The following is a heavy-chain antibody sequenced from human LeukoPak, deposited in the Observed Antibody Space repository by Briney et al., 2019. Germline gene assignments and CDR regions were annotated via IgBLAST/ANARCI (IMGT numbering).Heavy chain of an antibody. CDR2: ISYDGSNK. CDR1: GFTFSSYG. Sequence: PGGSLRLSCAASGFTFSSYGMHWVRQAPGKGLEWVAVISYDGSNKYYADSVKGRFTISRDNSKNTLSLHMSSLRAEDTAVYYCVKDQGEYSSSWYYFDNWGQGTLVTVSS. D-gene: IGHD6-13*01. V-gene: IGHV3-30*18. J-gene: IGHJ4*02. CDR3: VKDQGEYSSSWYYFDN.